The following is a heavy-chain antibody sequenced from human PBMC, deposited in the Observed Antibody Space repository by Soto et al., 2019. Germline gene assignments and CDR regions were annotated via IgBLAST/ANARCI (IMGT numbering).Heavy chain of an antibody. CDR2: IIPIFGTA. Sequence: QVQLVQSGAEVKKPGSSVKVSCKASGGTFSSYAISWVRQGPGQGLEWLGGIIPIFGTANYAQKFQGRVTITADESTSTAYRELSSLRSEDTAVYYCARGRDSSGWYSAFDYWGQGTLVTVSS. V-gene: IGHV1-69*01. CDR1: GGTFSSYA. J-gene: IGHJ4*02. CDR3: ARGRDSSGWYSAFDY. D-gene: IGHD6-19*01.